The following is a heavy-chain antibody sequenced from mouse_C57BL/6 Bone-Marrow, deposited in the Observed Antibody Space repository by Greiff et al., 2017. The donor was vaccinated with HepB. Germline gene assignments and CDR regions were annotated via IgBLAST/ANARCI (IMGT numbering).Heavy chain of an antibody. CDR1: GFNIKDDY. CDR2: IDPENGDT. D-gene: IGHD1-1*01. Sequence: EVKLMESGAELVRPGASVKLSCTASGFNIKDDYMHWVKQRPEQGLEWIGWIDPENGDTEYASKFQGKATITADTSSNTAYLQLSSLTSEDTAVYYCTTGYYGSPWFAYWGQGTLVTVSA. CDR3: TTGYYGSPWFAY. V-gene: IGHV14-4*01. J-gene: IGHJ3*01.